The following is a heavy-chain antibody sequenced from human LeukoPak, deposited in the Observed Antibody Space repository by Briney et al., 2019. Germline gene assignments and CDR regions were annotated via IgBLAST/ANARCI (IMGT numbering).Heavy chain of an antibody. V-gene: IGHV1-46*01. CDR3: AREAYCGGDCFVTDY. CDR1: GYTFTSYY. Sequence: ASVKVSCKASGYTFTSYYMHWVRQAPGQGLEWMGIINPSGGSPTYAQKLQGRVTMTTDTSTSTAYMELRSLRSDDTAVYYCAREAYCGGDCFVTDYWGQGTLVTVSS. D-gene: IGHD2-21*02. CDR2: INPSGGSP. J-gene: IGHJ4*02.